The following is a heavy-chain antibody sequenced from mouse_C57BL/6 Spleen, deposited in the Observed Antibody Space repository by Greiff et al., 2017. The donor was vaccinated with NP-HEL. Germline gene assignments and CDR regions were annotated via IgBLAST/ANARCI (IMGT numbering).Heavy chain of an antibody. J-gene: IGHJ1*03. D-gene: IGHD1-1*01. CDR3: ARQTLYYYGSRWYFDV. V-gene: IGHV1-9*01. Sequence: VQLQQSGAELMKPGASVKLSCKATGYTFTGYWIEWVKQRPGHGLEWIGEILPGSGSTNYNEKFKGKATFTADTSSNTAYMQLSSLTTEDSAIYYCARQTLYYYGSRWYFDVWGTGTTVTVSS. CDR2: ILPGSGST. CDR1: GYTFTGYW.